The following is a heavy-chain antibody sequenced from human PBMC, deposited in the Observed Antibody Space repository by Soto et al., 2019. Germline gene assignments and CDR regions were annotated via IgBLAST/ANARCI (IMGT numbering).Heavy chain of an antibody. CDR2: ISSSSSYI. Sequence: GGSLRLSCAASGFTFSSYSMNWVRQAPGKGLEWVSSISSSSSYIYYADSVKGRFTISRDNAKNSLYLQMNSLRAEDTAVYYCAREFGGGSCYSYHCGMDVWGQGTTVTVSS. CDR1: GFTFSSYS. J-gene: IGHJ6*02. CDR3: AREFGGGSCYSYHCGMDV. D-gene: IGHD2-15*01. V-gene: IGHV3-21*01.